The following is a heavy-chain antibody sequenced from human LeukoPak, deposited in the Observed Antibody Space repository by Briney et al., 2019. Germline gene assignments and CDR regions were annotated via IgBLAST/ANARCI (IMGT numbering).Heavy chain of an antibody. D-gene: IGHD2-2*01. CDR1: GFTFSSYG. V-gene: IGHV3-30*18. CDR3: AKQDCSSTSCYASYYYYGMDV. Sequence: GGSLRLSCAASGFTFSSYGMHWVRQAPGKGLDWVAVISYDGSNKYYADSVKGRFTISRDNSKNTLYLQMNSLRAEDTAVYYCAKQDCSSTSCYASYYYYGMDVWGQGTTVTVSS. J-gene: IGHJ6*02. CDR2: ISYDGSNK.